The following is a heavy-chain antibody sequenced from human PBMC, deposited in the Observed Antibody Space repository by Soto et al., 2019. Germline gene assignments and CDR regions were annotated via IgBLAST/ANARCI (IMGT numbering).Heavy chain of an antibody. CDR3: ARGKSIAVAGTSYYYGMDV. J-gene: IGHJ6*02. Sequence: PGGSLRLSCAASGFTFSSYAMSWVRQAPGKGLEWVSAISGSGGSTYYADSVKGRFTISRDNSKNTLYLQMNSLRAEDTAVYYCARGKSIAVAGTSYYYGMDVWGQGTTVTVSS. D-gene: IGHD6-19*01. CDR2: ISGSGGST. CDR1: GFTFSSYA. V-gene: IGHV3-23*01.